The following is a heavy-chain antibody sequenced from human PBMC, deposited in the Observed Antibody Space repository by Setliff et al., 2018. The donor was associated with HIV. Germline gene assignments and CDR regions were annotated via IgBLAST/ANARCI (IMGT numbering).Heavy chain of an antibody. CDR3: ARDVSYSSSWSSYYYYGMDV. Sequence: ASVKVSCKTSGHMFIAYGMSWVRRAPGQGLEWMGWIGPYNGRTEYAQEFQGRVSLTIDTSASTAYMELRSLRSDDTAVYYCARDVSYSSSWSSYYYYGMDVWGQGTTVTVSS. D-gene: IGHD6-13*01. CDR2: IGPYNGRT. V-gene: IGHV1-18*01. CDR1: GHMFIAYG. J-gene: IGHJ6*02.